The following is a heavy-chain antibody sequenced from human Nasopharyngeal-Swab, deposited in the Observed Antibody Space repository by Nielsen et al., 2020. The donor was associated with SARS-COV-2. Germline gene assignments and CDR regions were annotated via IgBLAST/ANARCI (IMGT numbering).Heavy chain of an antibody. D-gene: IGHD2-21*02. V-gene: IGHV3-7*01. CDR3: ARGPAYCGGDCYFDY. J-gene: IGHJ4*02. Sequence: GGSLRLSCAASGFTFSNYWMSWVRQAPGKGLEWVANIKQDGSEKYYVDSVKGRFTISRDNAKNSLYLQMNSLRAEDTAVYYCARGPAYCGGDCYFDYWGQGTLVTVSS. CDR2: IKQDGSEK. CDR1: GFTFSNYW.